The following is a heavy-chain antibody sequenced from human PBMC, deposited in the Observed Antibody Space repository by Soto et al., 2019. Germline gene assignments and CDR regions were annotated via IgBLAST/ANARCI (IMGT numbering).Heavy chain of an antibody. Sequence: QVQLVQSGAELKKPGASVNISCQASGFTFSDTLINWVRQGPGQRLEWMGWINPANGNTRYSESFQGRVTISSLSSAATAYVALSDLTSEDTAVYYCARDIVSVGPRGNDAFDVWGQGTRITVSS. CDR3: ARDIVSVGPRGNDAFDV. D-gene: IGHD1-26*01. V-gene: IGHV1-3*01. J-gene: IGHJ3*01. CDR2: INPANGNT. CDR1: GFTFSDTL.